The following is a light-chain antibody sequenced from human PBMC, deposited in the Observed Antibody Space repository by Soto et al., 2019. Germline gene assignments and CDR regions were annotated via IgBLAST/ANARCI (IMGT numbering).Light chain of an antibody. CDR3: LQVDVYPWT. V-gene: IGKV1-5*03. CDR2: KAS. Sequence: DIQMTQSPSTLSGSVVDRVTITCRASQTISSWLAWYQQKPGKAPKLLIYKASSLESGVPSRFSGSGSGTEFTLTISSLQPDDFATYYCLQVDVYPWTFGQGTKVDI. CDR1: QTISSW. J-gene: IGKJ1*01.